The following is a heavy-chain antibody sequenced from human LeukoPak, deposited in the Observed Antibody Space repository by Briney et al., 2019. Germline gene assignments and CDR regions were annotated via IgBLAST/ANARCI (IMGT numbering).Heavy chain of an antibody. D-gene: IGHD1-26*01. J-gene: IGHJ5*02. V-gene: IGHV1-69*06. CDR2: IIPIFGTA. Sequence: SVKVSCKASGGTFSSYAISWVRQAPGQGLEWMGGIIPIFGTANYAQKFQGRVTITADKSTSTAYMELSSLRSEDTAVYYCARDGAHESIVGAPYNWFDPWGQGTLVTVSS. CDR1: GGTFSSYA. CDR3: ARDGAHESIVGAPYNWFDP.